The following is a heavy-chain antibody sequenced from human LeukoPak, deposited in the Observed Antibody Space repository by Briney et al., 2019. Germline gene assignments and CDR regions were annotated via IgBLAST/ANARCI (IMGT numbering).Heavy chain of an antibody. CDR3: ATDTGAFHFAY. J-gene: IGHJ4*02. CDR2: VNEGGENT. V-gene: IGHV3-23*01. Sequence: GGSLILSCAASGFTFSSYGMTWVRQAPGRGLEWVSTVNEGGENTHYADSVKGRFTISRDNAKNTLSLQMDSLRGEDSAMYYCATDTGAFHFAYWGQGTLVTVSS. CDR1: GFTFSSYG. D-gene: IGHD2-8*02.